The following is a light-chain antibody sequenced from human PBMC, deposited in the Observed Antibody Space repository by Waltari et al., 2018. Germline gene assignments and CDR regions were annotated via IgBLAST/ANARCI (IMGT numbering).Light chain of an antibody. CDR3: QQRSNWPLT. V-gene: IGKV3-11*01. Sequence: EIVLTQSPATLSLSPGERATLSCRASQSLSNYLAWYQQKPGQAPRLLIYDASNRATGIPARFSGSGSGTDFTLTISSLEPEDFAVYYCQQRSNWPLTFGGGTKVEI. J-gene: IGKJ4*01. CDR1: QSLSNY. CDR2: DAS.